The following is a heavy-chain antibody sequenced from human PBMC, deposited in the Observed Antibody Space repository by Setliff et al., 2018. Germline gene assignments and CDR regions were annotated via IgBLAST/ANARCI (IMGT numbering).Heavy chain of an antibody. Sequence: SETLSLTCTVSGGSISSSGYYWNWIRQLPGKGLEWIGYIYHSGSTYYNPSLKSRVTISVDTSKNQFSLNLNSVTVADAAVYFCARGVRTGHLDSWGQGTLVTVSS. J-gene: IGHJ4*02. CDR1: GGSISSSGYY. D-gene: IGHD1-1*01. V-gene: IGHV4-31*03. CDR2: IYHSGST. CDR3: ARGVRTGHLDS.